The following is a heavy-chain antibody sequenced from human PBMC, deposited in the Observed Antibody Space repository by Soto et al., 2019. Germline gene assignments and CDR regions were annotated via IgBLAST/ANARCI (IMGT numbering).Heavy chain of an antibody. CDR1: GGTFSSYS. D-gene: IGHD2-2*01. V-gene: IGHV1-69*13. J-gene: IGHJ6*02. CDR2: IIPISDTT. CDR3: ARSQGSSTSLEIYYYYYYGMDV. Sequence: SVKVSCKASGGTFSSYSLSWLRQAPGQGLEKMGGIIPISDTTNYAQKFQGRVTITADESTSTAYMELSSLRSEDTAVYYCARSQGSSTSLEIYYYYYYGMDVCGQGTTITVSS.